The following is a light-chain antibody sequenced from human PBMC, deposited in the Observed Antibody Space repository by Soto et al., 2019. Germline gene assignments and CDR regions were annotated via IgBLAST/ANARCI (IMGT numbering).Light chain of an antibody. CDR2: DAS. CDR3: QKYDSAPRT. V-gene: IGKV1-27*01. Sequence: DIELTQSPSSLSASLGDKITITCRASQVIFNYLAWFQQKPGKAPKLLIYDASTLKVGVPSRFSGSRSGTDFTHTISSLQPEDVATYYCQKYDSAPRTFGQGTKV. CDR1: QVIFNY. J-gene: IGKJ1*01.